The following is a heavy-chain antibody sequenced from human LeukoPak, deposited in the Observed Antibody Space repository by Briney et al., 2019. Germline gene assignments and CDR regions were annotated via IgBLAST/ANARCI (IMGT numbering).Heavy chain of an antibody. J-gene: IGHJ6*02. Sequence: GGSLRLSCAASGFSFDDFAMHWVRQAPGKGLEWVSFITWDSGSTYYADSVKGRFTISRDNSKDSLYLQMNSLRAEDTALYYRVKDRPFPYGMDVWGQGTTVTVSS. CDR3: VKDRPFPYGMDV. D-gene: IGHD2-21*01. V-gene: IGHV3-43D*03. CDR2: ITWDSGST. CDR1: GFSFDDFA.